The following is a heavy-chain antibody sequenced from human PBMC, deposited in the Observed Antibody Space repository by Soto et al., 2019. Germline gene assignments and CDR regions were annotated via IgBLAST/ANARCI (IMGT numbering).Heavy chain of an antibody. V-gene: IGHV4-30-4*01. CDR1: GGSISSGDSY. CDR2: IYHSGSR. J-gene: IGHJ6*02. Sequence: QVQLQESGPGLVKPSQTLSLTCTVSGGSISSGDSYWRWIRQSPGKGLEWIGYIYHSGSRYYNPSLASRVTISVDTSKNQFSLKLNSVTAADTAVYYCAREGAASHSYYYGTDVWGQGTTVTVSS. D-gene: IGHD3-16*01. CDR3: AREGAASHSYYYGTDV.